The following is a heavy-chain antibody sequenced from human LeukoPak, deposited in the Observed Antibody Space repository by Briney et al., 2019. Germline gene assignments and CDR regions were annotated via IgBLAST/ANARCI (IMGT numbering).Heavy chain of an antibody. V-gene: IGHV3-43*01. J-gene: IGHJ4*02. D-gene: IGHD3-22*01. Sequence: GGSLRLSCAASGFTFDDYTMHWVRQAPGKGLEWVSLISWDGGSTYYADSVKGRFTISRDNSKNSLYLQMNSLRTEDNALYYCAKDARTGVVITTGFDYWGQGTLVTVSS. CDR3: AKDARTGVVITTGFDY. CDR1: GFTFDDYT. CDR2: ISWDGGST.